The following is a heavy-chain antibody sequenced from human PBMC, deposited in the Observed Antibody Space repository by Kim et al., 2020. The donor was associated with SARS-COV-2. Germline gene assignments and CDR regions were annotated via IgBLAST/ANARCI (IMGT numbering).Heavy chain of an antibody. D-gene: IGHD6-13*01. CDR3: LRTLIAPRLLAFDI. V-gene: IGHV4-59*08. CDR1: GGSISTYS. CDR2: IYYSGST. J-gene: IGHJ3*02. Sequence: SETLSLTCTVSGGSISTYSWSWIRQPPGKGLEWIAYIYYSGSTIYNPSPNTRATISVDTSKNQFSLQLISLTAADTAVYYCLRTLIAPRLLAFDIWGQGT.